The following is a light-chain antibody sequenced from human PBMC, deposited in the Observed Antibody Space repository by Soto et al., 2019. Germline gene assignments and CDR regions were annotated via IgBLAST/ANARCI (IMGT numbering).Light chain of an antibody. CDR3: QQYNNWLT. CDR1: ERVSSN. CDR2: GAS. Sequence: EIGMTQSPATLSVSPGERATLSCRASERVSSNLAWYQQKPGQAPRLLSYGASTRATGIPARFSGSGSGTEFTLTISSLQSEDFALYYCQQYNNWLTFGGGTKVEIK. J-gene: IGKJ4*01. V-gene: IGKV3-15*01.